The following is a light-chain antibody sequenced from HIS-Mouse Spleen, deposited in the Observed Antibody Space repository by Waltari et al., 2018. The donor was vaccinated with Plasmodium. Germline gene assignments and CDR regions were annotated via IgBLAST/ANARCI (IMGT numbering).Light chain of an antibody. J-gene: IGLJ3*02. CDR1: RSDVGSYNL. V-gene: IGLV2-23*03. Sequence: QSALTQPASVSGSPGPSITLSCTGTRSDVGSYNLFSWYQQHPGKAPKLMIYEGSKRPSGVSNRFSGSKSGNTASLTISGLQAEDEADYYCCSYAGSSTFVFGGGTKLTVL. CDR2: EGS. CDR3: CSYAGSSTFV.